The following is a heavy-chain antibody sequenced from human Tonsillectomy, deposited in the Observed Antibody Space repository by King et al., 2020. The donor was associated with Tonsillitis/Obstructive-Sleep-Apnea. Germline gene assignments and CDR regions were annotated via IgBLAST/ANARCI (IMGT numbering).Heavy chain of an antibody. J-gene: IGHJ4*02. D-gene: IGHD6-6*01. CDR1: GFTVSSNY. CDR2: IYSGGST. CDR3: ARGGRRYSSSSLDY. V-gene: IGHV3-53*01. Sequence: VQLVESGGGLIQPGGSLRLSCAASGFTVSSNYMSWVRQAPGKGLEWVSVIYSGGSTYYADSVKGRFTISRDNSKNTLYLQMNSLRAEDTAVYYFARGGRRYSSSSLDYWGQGTLVTVSS.